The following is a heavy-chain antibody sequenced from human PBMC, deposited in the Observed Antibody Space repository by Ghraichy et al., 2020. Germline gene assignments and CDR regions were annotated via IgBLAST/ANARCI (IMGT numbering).Heavy chain of an antibody. CDR2: IYYSGST. Sequence: SQTLSLTCTVSGGSISSSSYYWGWIRQPPGKGLEWIGSIYYSGSTYYNPSLKSRVTISVDTSKNQFSLKLSSVTAADTAVYYCASDRAYSSSWNYWGQGTLVTVSS. V-gene: IGHV4-39*01. D-gene: IGHD6-13*01. CDR3: ASDRAYSSSWNY. CDR1: GGSISSSSYY. J-gene: IGHJ4*02.